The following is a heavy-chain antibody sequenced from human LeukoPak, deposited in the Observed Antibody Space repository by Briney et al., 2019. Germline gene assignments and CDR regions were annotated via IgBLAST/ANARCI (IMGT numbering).Heavy chain of an antibody. Sequence: GSLRLSCAVSGIALSNYGMSGIRQCTGKGLEWGAGTYDSGGRTNYADSVKGRFTISRDNPKNTLYLQMNSLRAEDTAVYFCAKRGVVIRVILVGFHKEAYYFDSWGQGALVTVSS. J-gene: IGHJ4*02. CDR3: AKRGVVIRVILVGFHKEAYYFDS. CDR2: TYDSGGRT. V-gene: IGHV3-23*01. D-gene: IGHD3-22*01. CDR1: GIALSNYG.